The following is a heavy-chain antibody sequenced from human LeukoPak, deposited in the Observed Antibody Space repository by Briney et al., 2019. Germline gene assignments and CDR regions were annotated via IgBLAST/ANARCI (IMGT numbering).Heavy chain of an antibody. CDR1: GFTVSSNY. CDR3: AREARGDSSGYYYDAFDI. V-gene: IGHV3-66*01. CDR2: INSGGST. J-gene: IGHJ3*02. D-gene: IGHD3-22*01. Sequence: GGSLRLSCAASGFTVSSNYMSWVRQAPGKGLEWVSVINSGGSTYYADSVKGRFTISRDNSKNTLYLQMNSLRAEDTAVYYCAREARGDSSGYYYDAFDIWGQGTMVTVSS.